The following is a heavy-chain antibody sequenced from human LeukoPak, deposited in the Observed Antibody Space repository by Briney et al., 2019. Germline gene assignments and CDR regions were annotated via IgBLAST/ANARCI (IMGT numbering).Heavy chain of an antibody. CDR1: GFTFSSYA. D-gene: IGHD5-24*01. CDR2: ISSSSSTI. V-gene: IGHV3-48*02. CDR3: ARASFQRWLQLGGD. Sequence: PGGSLRLSCAASGFTFSSYAMSWVRQAPGKGLEWVSYISSSSSTIYYADSVKGRFTISRDNAKNSLYLQMNSLRDEDTAVYYCARASFQRWLQLGGDWGQGALVTVSS. J-gene: IGHJ4*02.